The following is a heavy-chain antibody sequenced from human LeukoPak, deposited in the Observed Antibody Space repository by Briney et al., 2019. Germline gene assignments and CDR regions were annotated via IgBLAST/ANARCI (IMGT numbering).Heavy chain of an antibody. CDR2: IYYSGST. CDR1: GGSISSYY. CDR3: ARSLWFGDSYDY. J-gene: IGHJ4*02. V-gene: IGHV4-59*01. D-gene: IGHD3-10*01. Sequence: PSETLSLTCIVSGGSISSYYWSWVRQPPGKGLEWIGYIYYSGSTNYNPSLKSRVTISVDTSKNQFSLKLSSVTAADTAVYYCARSLWFGDSYDYWGQGTLVTVSS.